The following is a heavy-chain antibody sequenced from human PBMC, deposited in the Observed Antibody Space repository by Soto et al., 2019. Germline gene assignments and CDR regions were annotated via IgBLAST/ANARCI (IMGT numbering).Heavy chain of an antibody. CDR2: INHSGST. V-gene: IGHV4-34*01. CDR1: GGSFSGYF. J-gene: IGHJ3*02. CDR3: AKDRTMARGIRAFDI. D-gene: IGHD3-10*01. Sequence: QVHLQQWGAGLLKPSETLSLTCAVYGGSFSGYFWNWVRQPPGKGLEWIGEINHSGSTKYNPSLKSRVTLSVDTSKNQFSLRVFSVTAADTAVYYCAKDRTMARGIRAFDIWGQGTTVTISS.